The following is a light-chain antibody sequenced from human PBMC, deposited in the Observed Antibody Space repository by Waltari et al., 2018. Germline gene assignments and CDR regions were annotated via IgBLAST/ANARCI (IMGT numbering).Light chain of an antibody. V-gene: IGKV3-11*01. J-gene: IGKJ4*01. CDR1: QSVNNF. CDR3: QQNRDWPLT. Sequence: EIVLTQSPATLSLSPGERATLSCRASQSVNNFLGWYQQKPGQAPRLLIFDASNRAAGIPARFSGSGSRTDFTLTISSLEPEDFAVYYCQQNRDWPLTFGGGTREEIK. CDR2: DAS.